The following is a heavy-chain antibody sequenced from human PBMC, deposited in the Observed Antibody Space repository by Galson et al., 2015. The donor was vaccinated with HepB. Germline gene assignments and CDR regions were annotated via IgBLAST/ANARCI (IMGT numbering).Heavy chain of an antibody. Sequence: CAASGFSFTNYEMNWVRQAPGKGLEWVSYIDATATIIYYAESMKGRFTISRDNAKNSLYLQMNSLRAEDTAIYYCARDRYSAGWHPGPFDYWGQGSLVTVSS. V-gene: IGHV3-48*03. J-gene: IGHJ4*02. CDR2: IDATATII. CDR3: ARDRYSAGWHPGPFDY. CDR1: GFSFTNYE. D-gene: IGHD6-19*01.